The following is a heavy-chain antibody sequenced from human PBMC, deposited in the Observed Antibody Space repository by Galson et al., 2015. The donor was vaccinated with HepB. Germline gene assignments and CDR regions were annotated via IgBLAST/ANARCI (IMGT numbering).Heavy chain of an antibody. D-gene: IGHD3-10*01. CDR1: GFTFSNAW. J-gene: IGHJ4*02. CDR3: TTVPLLWFGVIIDY. V-gene: IGHV3-15*01. Sequence: SLRLSCAASGFTFSNAWMSWVRQAPGKGLEWVGRIKSKTDGGTTDYAAPVKGRFTISRDDSKNTLYLQMNSLKTEDTAVYYCTTVPLLWFGVIIDYWGQGTLVTVSS. CDR2: IKSKTDGGTT.